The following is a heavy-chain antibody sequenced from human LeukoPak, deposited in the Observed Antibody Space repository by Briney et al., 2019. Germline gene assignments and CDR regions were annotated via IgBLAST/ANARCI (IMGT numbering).Heavy chain of an antibody. D-gene: IGHD3-3*01. CDR1: GFTFSSYS. CDR2: ITASGTAM. Sequence: GGSLRLSCAASGFTFSSYSMNWVRQAPGKGLEWVSHITASGTAMFYADSVKGRFTISRGNAKNSLYLQMNSLRAEDTAVYYCARDGRFNYDFWSGYWVDYWGQGTLVTVSS. V-gene: IGHV3-48*04. CDR3: ARDGRFNYDFWSGYWVDY. J-gene: IGHJ4*02.